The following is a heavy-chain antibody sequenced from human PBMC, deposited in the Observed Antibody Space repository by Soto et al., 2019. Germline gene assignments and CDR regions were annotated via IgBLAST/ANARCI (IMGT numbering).Heavy chain of an antibody. CDR1: GGSISSSSYY. D-gene: IGHD2-15*01. V-gene: IGHV4-39*07. CDR3: XXGQVVAAQH. Sequence: SETLSLTCAVSGGSISSSSYYWGWIRQPPGKGLEWIGEINHSGSTNYNPSLKSRVTISVDTSKNQFSLKLRYVTAAKTAEYXXXXGQVVAAQHWGQGTLVTVSS. J-gene: IGHJ4*02. CDR2: INHSGST.